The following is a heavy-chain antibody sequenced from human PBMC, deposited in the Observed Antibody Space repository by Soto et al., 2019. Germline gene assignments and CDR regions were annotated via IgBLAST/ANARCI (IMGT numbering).Heavy chain of an antibody. Sequence: EVQLLESGGGLVQPGGSLRLSCAASGFTFSSYAMSWVRQAPGKGLEWVSAISGSGGSTYYADSVKGRFTISRDNSKNTLYLQMNSLRAEDTVVYYCAKRSCSSTSCYRYSSGWYDGNWFDPWGQGTLVTVSS. CDR1: GFTFSSYA. CDR2: ISGSGGST. V-gene: IGHV3-23*01. CDR3: AKRSCSSTSCYRYSSGWYDGNWFDP. D-gene: IGHD2-2*02. J-gene: IGHJ5*02.